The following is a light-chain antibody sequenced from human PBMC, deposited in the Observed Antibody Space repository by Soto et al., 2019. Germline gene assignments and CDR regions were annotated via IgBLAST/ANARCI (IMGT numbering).Light chain of an antibody. CDR3: QQSYSTTWT. CDR1: QGIGSY. CDR2: AAS. J-gene: IGKJ1*01. V-gene: IGKV1-9*01. Sequence: IQLTQSPSSLSASVGDRVTISCRASQGIGSYLAWYQQKPGKAPKLLIYAASTLQSGVPSRFSGSGSVTDFTLTISSLQPEDFATYSCQQSYSTTWTFGQGTKVDIK.